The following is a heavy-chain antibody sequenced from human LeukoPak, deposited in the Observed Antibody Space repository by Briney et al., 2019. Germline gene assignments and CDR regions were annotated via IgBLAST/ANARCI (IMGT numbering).Heavy chain of an antibody. V-gene: IGHV3-48*03. CDR3: AKSSGGFGELNLVRYHYMDV. CDR1: GFTFSSYE. CDR2: ISSSGSTI. J-gene: IGHJ6*03. Sequence: PGGSLRLSCAASGFTFSSYEMNWVRQAPGKGLEWVSYISSSGSTIYYADSVKGRFTISRDNAKNSLYLQMNSLRAEDTAVYYCAKSSGGFGELNLVRYHYMDVWGKGTTVTISS. D-gene: IGHD3-10*01.